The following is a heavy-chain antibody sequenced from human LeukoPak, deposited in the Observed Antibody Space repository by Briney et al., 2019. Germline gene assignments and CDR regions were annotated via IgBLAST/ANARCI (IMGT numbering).Heavy chain of an antibody. CDR2: ISSSSSTI. CDR1: GFTFSSYS. J-gene: IGHJ4*02. D-gene: IGHD3-9*01. V-gene: IGHV3-48*01. CDR3: ATGILTGRFDY. Sequence: EGSLRLSCAASGFTFSSYSMNWVRQAPGKGLEWVSYISSSSSTIYYADSVKGRFTISRDNAKNSLYLQMNSLRAEDTAVYYCATGILTGRFDYWGQGTLVTVSS.